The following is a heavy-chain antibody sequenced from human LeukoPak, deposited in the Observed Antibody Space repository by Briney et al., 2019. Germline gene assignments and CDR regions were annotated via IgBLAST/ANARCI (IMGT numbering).Heavy chain of an antibody. D-gene: IGHD6-19*01. J-gene: IGHJ4*02. V-gene: IGHV4-34*01. Sequence: SETLSLTCAVYGGSFSGYYWSWIRQPPGKGLEWIGEINHSGSTNYNPPLKSRVTISVDTSKNQFSLKLSSVTAADTAVYYCARVPAGTGPFDYWGQGTLVTVSS. CDR1: GGSFSGYY. CDR2: INHSGST. CDR3: ARVPAGTGPFDY.